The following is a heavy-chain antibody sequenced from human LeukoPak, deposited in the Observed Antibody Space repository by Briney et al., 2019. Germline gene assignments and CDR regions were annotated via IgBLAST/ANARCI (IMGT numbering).Heavy chain of an antibody. D-gene: IGHD6-19*01. J-gene: IGHJ4*02. CDR3: ARESLAAPFDY. CDR2: ISYDGSNK. CDR1: GFTFSSYA. V-gene: IGHV3-30*04. Sequence: GGSLRLSCAASGFTFSSYAMHWVGQAPGKGLEWVAVISYDGSNKYYADSVKGRFTISRDNSKNTLYLQMNSLRAEDTAVYYCARESLAAPFDYWGQGTLVTVSS.